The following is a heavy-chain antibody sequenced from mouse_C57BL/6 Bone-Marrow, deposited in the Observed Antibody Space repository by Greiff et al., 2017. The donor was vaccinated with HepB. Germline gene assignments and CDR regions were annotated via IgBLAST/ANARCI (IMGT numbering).Heavy chain of an antibody. D-gene: IGHD2-4*01. J-gene: IGHJ1*03. CDR1: GYTFTSYW. CDR2: IHPSDSDT. Sequence: QVQLKQPGAELVKPGASVKVSCKASGYTFTSYWMHWVKQRPGQGLEWIGRIHPSDSDTNYNQKFKGKATLTVDKSSSTAYMQLSSLTSEDSAVYYCAIWDDYGHWYFDVWGTGTTVTVSS. CDR3: AIWDDYGHWYFDV. V-gene: IGHV1-74*01.